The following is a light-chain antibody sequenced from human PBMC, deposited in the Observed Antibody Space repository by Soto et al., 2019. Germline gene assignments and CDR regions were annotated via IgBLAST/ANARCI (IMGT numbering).Light chain of an antibody. CDR3: QQYGSSSLT. CDR2: GAS. CDR1: QSVSSSY. J-gene: IGKJ4*01. Sequence: EIVLTQSPGTLSLSPGERATLSCRASQSVSSSYLAWYQQNPGQAPRLLLYGASSRATGVPDRFSSSGSGTDFTLTISRLEAEDVAVYYCQQYGSSSLTFGEGTKVEIK. V-gene: IGKV3-20*01.